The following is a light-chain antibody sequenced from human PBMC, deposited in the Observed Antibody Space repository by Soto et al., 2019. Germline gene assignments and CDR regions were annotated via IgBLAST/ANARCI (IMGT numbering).Light chain of an antibody. Sequence: EIVLTQSPATLSLSPGERATLSCRASQSVSSYLAWYQHRPGKAPRLLIYDASKRATGVPARFTGSGSGTDFTLTISSLEPEDFAVYYCKQRVNWPLTFGGGTKVEIK. CDR2: DAS. CDR3: KQRVNWPLT. J-gene: IGKJ4*01. CDR1: QSVSSY. V-gene: IGKV3-11*01.